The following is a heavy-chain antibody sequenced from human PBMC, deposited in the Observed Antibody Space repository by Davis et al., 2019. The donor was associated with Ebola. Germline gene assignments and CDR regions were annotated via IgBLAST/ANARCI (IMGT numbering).Heavy chain of an antibody. Sequence: GESLKISCAASGFTFSNYWMNWVRQAPGKGLVWVARINTDGSYINYADSVKGRFTVSRDTSKDTLFLQMDSLRDEDTAVYYCAKEMDVTKPYDHWGQGTLVTVSS. D-gene: IGHD2-21*02. CDR2: INTDGSYI. J-gene: IGHJ4*02. V-gene: IGHV3-74*01. CDR3: AKEMDVTKPYDH. CDR1: GFTFSNYW.